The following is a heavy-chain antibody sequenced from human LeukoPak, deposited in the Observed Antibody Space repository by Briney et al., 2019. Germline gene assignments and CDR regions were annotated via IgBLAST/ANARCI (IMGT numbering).Heavy chain of an antibody. V-gene: IGHV5-51*01. J-gene: IGHJ4*02. D-gene: IGHD2-2*02. Sequence: GESLKISCKGSGYNFPNYWIGWVRQMPGKGLEWMGIILPGDSDTRYSPSFQGQVTISADESISTAYLQWGSLKASDTAIYYCARHPGYCSDTTCYSYFDSWGQGTLVTVSS. CDR1: GYNFPNYW. CDR2: ILPGDSDT. CDR3: ARHPGYCSDTTCYSYFDS.